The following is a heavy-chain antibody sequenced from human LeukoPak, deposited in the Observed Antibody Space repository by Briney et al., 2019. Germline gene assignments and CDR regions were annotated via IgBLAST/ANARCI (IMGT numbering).Heavy chain of an antibody. J-gene: IGHJ6*03. V-gene: IGHV5-51*01. CDR3: ARLSGTTSYYYYMDV. CDR2: IYPGDSDT. Sequence: GESLKISCMGSGYSFTRYWIGWVRQLPGKGVEWMGIIYPGDSDTRYGPSFQGQVTISADKRISPAYLQGSSLKASDTAMYYCARLSGTTSYYYYMDVWGKGTTVTVSS. CDR1: GYSFTRYW. D-gene: IGHD1-1*01.